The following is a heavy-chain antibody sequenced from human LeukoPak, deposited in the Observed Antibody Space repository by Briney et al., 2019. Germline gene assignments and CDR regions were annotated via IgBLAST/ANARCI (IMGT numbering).Heavy chain of an antibody. CDR1: GYIFTDYY. Sequence: ASVKVSCKASGYIFTDYYMHWVRQAPGQELGWMGRINPNSGGTNYAQKFQGRVTMTRDTSISTAYMELSRLRSDDTAVYYCARGPNYYGSGSYYTNGDYWGQGTLVTVSS. V-gene: IGHV1/OR15-1*04. D-gene: IGHD3-10*01. CDR3: ARGPNYYGSGSYYTNGDY. J-gene: IGHJ4*02. CDR2: INPNSGGT.